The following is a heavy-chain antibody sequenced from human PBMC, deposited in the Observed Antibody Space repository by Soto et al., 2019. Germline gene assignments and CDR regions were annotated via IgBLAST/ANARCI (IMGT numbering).Heavy chain of an antibody. D-gene: IGHD1-7*01. V-gene: IGHV4-34*01. CDR1: GFTFSSYA. Sequence: PGGSLRLSCAASGFTFSSYATGWVRQTPGKGLEWIGEINHSGSTYYNPSLKSRVTISVDTSKNQFSLKLSSVTAADTAVYYCARRYGTTFDYWGQGTLVTVSS. CDR3: ARRYGTTFDY. CDR2: INHSGST. J-gene: IGHJ4*02.